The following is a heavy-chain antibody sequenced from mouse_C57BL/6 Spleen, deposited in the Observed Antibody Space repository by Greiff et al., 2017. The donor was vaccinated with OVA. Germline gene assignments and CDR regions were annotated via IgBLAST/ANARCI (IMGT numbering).Heavy chain of an antibody. CDR3: ARECDYEGYFDV. V-gene: IGHV5-4*01. CDR1: GFTFSSYA. CDR2: ISDGGSYT. Sequence: EVQGVESGGGLVKPGGSLKLSCAASGFTFSSYAMSWVRQTPEKRLEWVATISDGGSYTYYPDNVKGRFTISRDNAKNNLYLQMSHLKSEDTAMYYCARECDYEGYFDVWGTGTTVTVSS. J-gene: IGHJ1*03. D-gene: IGHD2-4*01.